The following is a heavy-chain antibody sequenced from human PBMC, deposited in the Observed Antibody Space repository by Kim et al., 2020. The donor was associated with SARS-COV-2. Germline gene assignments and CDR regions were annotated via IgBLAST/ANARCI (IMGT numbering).Heavy chain of an antibody. CDR1: GGSISSYY. Sequence: SETLSLTCTVSGGSISSYYWSWIRQSPGKGLEWIGYIYYSGSTNYNPSLKSRVTISVDTSKNQFSLKLSSVTAADTAVYYCARGTDYDILTGYYTYPYYFDYWGQGTLVTVSS. CDR3: ARGTDYDILTGYYTYPYYFDY. V-gene: IGHV4-59*01. J-gene: IGHJ4*02. D-gene: IGHD3-9*01. CDR2: IYYSGST.